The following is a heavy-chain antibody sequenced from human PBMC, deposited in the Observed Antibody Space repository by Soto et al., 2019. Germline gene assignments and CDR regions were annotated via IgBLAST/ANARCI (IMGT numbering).Heavy chain of an antibody. CDR3: AKEPVAEPEPSY. J-gene: IGHJ4*02. Sequence: GRPLRVPYGASGLTFINHAISWVLKAPGKGLEWVSAISGSGGSTYYADSVKGRFTISRDNSKNTLYLQMNSLRAEDSAVYYCAKEPVAEPEPSYWGQGTLVPGS. CDR2: ISGSGGST. V-gene: IGHV3-23*01. CDR1: GLTFINHA. D-gene: IGHD2-2*01.